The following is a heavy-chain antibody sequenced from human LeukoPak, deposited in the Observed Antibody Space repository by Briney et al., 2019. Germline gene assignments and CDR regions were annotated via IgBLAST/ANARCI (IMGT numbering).Heavy chain of an antibody. CDR3: ARDLVLSLPAAIDYMDV. V-gene: IGHV4-4*07. CDR1: GGSISSYY. J-gene: IGHJ6*03. CDR2: IYTSGST. Sequence: SETLSLTCTVSGGSISSYYWSWIRQPAGKGLEWIGRIYTSGSTNYNPSLKSRVTMSVDTSKNQFSLKLSSVTAADTAVYYCARDLVLSLPAAIDYMDVWGKGTTVTVSS. D-gene: IGHD2-2*01.